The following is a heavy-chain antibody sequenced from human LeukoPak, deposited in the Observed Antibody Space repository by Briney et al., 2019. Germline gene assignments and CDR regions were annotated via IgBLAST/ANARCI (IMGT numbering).Heavy chain of an antibody. V-gene: IGHV3-23*01. CDR2: IGGRDAAT. CDR3: AKDRQTGT. J-gene: IGHJ5*02. Sequence: GGSLRLSCAASGFTFSDYAMTWVRQAPGKGLEWVSTIGGRDAATYYADSVKGRFTISRDNSKNALHLQMSTLRAEDTAVYYCAKDRQTGTWGQGTLVTVSS. D-gene: IGHD1-1*01. CDR1: GFTFSDYA.